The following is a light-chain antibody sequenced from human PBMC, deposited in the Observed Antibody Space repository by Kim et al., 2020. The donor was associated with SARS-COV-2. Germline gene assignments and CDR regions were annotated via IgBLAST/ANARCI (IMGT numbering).Light chain of an antibody. J-gene: IGLJ3*02. CDR2: DVS. CDR3: SSYTSSSIV. CDR1: SSDVGGYNY. Sequence: PGQSITISCTGTSSDVGGYNYVSWYQQHPGKAPKLMIYDVSNRPSGVSNRFSGSKSGNTASLTISGLQAEDEADYYCSSYTSSSIVFGGGTKLTVL. V-gene: IGLV2-14*03.